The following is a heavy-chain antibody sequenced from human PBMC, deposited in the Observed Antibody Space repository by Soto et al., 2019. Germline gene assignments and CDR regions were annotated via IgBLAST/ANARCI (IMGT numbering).Heavy chain of an antibody. V-gene: IGHV2-5*02. J-gene: IGHJ4*02. CDR3: IRVRWFGELF. CDR2: IYWDDDK. CDR1: GFSLSTRGVG. D-gene: IGHD3-10*01. Sequence: QITLKESGPTLVKPTQTLTLTCTFSGFSLSTRGVGVGWIRQTPGKALEWLALIYWDDDKRYSPSLKSRLTITKDTSKAQVLLVMSNMDPVDTATYYCIRVRWFGELFWGQGTLVTVSS.